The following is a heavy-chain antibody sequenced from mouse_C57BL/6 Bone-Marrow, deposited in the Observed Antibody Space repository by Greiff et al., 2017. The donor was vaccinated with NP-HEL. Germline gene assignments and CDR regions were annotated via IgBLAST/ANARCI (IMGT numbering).Heavy chain of an antibody. Sequence: QVQLQQSGAELVRPGTSVKMSCKASGYTFTNYWIGWAKQRPGHGLEWIGDIYPGGGYTNYNEKFKGKATLTADKSSSTAYMQFSSLTSEDSAIYYCARSGDSSGYGFAYWGQGTLVTVSA. CDR2: IYPGGGYT. J-gene: IGHJ3*01. CDR1: GYTFTNYW. V-gene: IGHV1-63*01. D-gene: IGHD3-2*02. CDR3: ARSGDSSGYGFAY.